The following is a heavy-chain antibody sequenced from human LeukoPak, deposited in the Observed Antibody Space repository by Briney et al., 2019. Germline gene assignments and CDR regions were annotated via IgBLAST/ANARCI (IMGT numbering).Heavy chain of an antibody. CDR1: GGSISSYY. J-gene: IGHJ5*02. V-gene: IGHV4-59*12. CDR2: ISDIGSI. CDR3: ARGSGLRFLEWLSITEVNWFDP. D-gene: IGHD3-3*01. Sequence: SETLSLTCTVSGGSISSYYWSWIRQPPGKGLEWIAYISDIGSINYNPSLKSRVTISLDTSKNQFSLKLSSVTAADTAVYYCARGSGLRFLEWLSITEVNWFDPWGQGTLVTVSS.